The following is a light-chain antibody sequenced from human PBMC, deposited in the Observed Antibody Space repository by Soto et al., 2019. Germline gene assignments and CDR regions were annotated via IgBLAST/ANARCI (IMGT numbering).Light chain of an antibody. Sequence: EIVLTQSAGTLTLSPGERATLSCRASQSVSSSYLAWYQQRPGQAPRLLIYGASSRATGVPDRFSGSGSGTDFTRTISRLEPEDFAVYYWQQYGTSPYTFGQGTILEIK. CDR2: GAS. CDR1: QSVSSSY. V-gene: IGKV3-20*01. CDR3: QQYGTSPYT. J-gene: IGKJ2*01.